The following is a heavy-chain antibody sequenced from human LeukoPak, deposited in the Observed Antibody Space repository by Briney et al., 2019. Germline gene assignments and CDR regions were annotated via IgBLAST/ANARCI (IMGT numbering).Heavy chain of an antibody. CDR3: ARGRLATLNSAGFDI. V-gene: IGHV3-11*01. J-gene: IGHJ3*02. CDR1: GFTFSDYY. Sequence: PGGSLRLSCAASGFTFSDYYMTWIRQAPGKGLEWLSCISTSGSPIYYADSVKGRFTVSRDNAKNSLSLQMISLRAEDTAVYYCARGRLATLNSAGFDIWGQGTMVTVSS. CDR2: ISTSGSPI. D-gene: IGHD5-12*01.